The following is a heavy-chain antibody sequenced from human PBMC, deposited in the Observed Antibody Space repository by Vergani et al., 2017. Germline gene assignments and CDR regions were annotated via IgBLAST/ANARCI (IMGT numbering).Heavy chain of an antibody. J-gene: IGHJ2*01. V-gene: IGHV4-38-2*01. CDR1: GYSIGSGFY. CDR3: ARSQGDYWYFDL. Sequence: QVRLEESGPGLVKPSETLSLTCSVSGYSIGSGFYWAWIRQSPGEGLQWLTSIHNRGKTYHNPSLKSRVSVSLDTSKNRFSLNLHSVTATDTAVYYCARSQGDYWYFDLWGPGSLVTVSS. CDR2: IHNRGKT. D-gene: IGHD2-21*01.